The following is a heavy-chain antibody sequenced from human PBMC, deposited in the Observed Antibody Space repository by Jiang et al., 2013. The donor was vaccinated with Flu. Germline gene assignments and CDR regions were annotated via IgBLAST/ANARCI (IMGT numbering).Heavy chain of an antibody. CDR1: GFTFDDYT. Sequence: VQLLESGGVVVQPGGSLRLSCAASGFTFDDYTMHWVRQAPGKGLEWVSLISWDGGSTYYADSVKGRFTISRDNSKNSLYLQMNSLRTEDTALYYCAKDIYPFIAVAGTILDYWGQGTRGHRLL. V-gene: IGHV3-43*01. CDR3: AKDIYPFIAVAGTILDY. J-gene: IGHJ4*02. CDR2: ISWDGGST. D-gene: IGHD6-19*01.